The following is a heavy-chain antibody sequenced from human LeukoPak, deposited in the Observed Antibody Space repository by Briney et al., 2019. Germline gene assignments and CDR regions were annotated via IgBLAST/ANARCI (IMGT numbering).Heavy chain of an antibody. V-gene: IGHV4-59*01. CDR1: DGSIIPYY. J-gene: IGHJ6*02. CDR2: VYDSGNTKYT. Sequence: SETLSLTCTLSDGSIIPYYWSWIRQPPGKGLEWIGWVYDSGNTKYTKYNSSLTSRVTISLDTSKKQFSLEVTSVTAADTALYYCARELGSGYGYGMDVWGQGTTVTVSS. D-gene: IGHD5-12*01. CDR3: ARELGSGYGYGMDV.